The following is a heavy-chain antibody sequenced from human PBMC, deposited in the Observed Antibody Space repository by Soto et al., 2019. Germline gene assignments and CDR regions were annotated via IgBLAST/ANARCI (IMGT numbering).Heavy chain of an antibody. D-gene: IGHD2-15*01. Sequence: PGGSLRLSCAASGFTFSSYGMHWVRQAPGKGLEWVAVISYDGSNKYYADSVKGRFTISRDNSKNTLYLQMNSLRAEDTAVYYCAKIPTEGGNPADYWGQGTLVTVSS. CDR3: AKIPTEGGNPADY. J-gene: IGHJ4*02. CDR1: GFTFSSYG. V-gene: IGHV3-30*18. CDR2: ISYDGSNK.